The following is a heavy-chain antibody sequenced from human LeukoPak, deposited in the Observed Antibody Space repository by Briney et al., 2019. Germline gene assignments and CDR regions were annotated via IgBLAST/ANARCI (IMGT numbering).Heavy chain of an antibody. J-gene: IGHJ4*02. Sequence: GGSLRLSCAASGFTFSSYSMTWVRQAPGKGLEWVSSISSSSSYIYYADSVKGRFTISRDNAKNSLYLQMNSLRAEDTAVYYCARRSMTTRGTPSDYWGQGTLVTVSS. CDR3: ARRSMTTRGTPSDY. CDR1: GFTFSSYS. V-gene: IGHV3-21*01. CDR2: ISSSSSYI. D-gene: IGHD4-11*01.